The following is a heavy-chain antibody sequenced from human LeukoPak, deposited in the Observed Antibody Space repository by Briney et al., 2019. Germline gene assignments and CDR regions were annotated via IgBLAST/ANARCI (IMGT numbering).Heavy chain of an antibody. CDR1: GYTFTSYG. CDR3: ARGYDQLLLVAFDI. D-gene: IGHD2-2*01. Sequence: ASVKVSCKASGYTFTSYGISWVRQAPGQRLEWMGWISAYNGNTNYAQKLQGRVTMTTDTSTSTAYMELRSLRSDDTSVYYCARGYDQLLLVAFDIWGQGTMVTVSS. V-gene: IGHV1-18*04. J-gene: IGHJ3*02. CDR2: ISAYNGNT.